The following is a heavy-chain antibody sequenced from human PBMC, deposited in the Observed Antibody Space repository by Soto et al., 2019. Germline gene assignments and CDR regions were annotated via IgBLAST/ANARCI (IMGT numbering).Heavy chain of an antibody. V-gene: IGHV3-49*03. Sequence: GGSLRLSCTASGFTFGDYAMSWFRQAPGKGLEWVGFIRSKAYGGTTEYAASVKGRFTISRDDSKSIAYLQMNSLKTEDTAVYYCTRVPSDYALPFPFDIWGQGTMVTVSS. CDR2: IRSKAYGGTT. CDR1: GFTFGDYA. CDR3: TRVPSDYALPFPFDI. D-gene: IGHD4-17*01. J-gene: IGHJ3*02.